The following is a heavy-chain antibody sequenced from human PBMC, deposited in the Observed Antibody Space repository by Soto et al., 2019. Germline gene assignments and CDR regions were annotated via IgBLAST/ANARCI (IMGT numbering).Heavy chain of an antibody. V-gene: IGHV4-30-4*01. D-gene: IGHD3-9*01. J-gene: IGHJ5*02. Sequence: SETLSLTCTVSGGSISSGDYYWSWIRQPPGKGLEWIGNIYYSGSTYYNPSLKSRVTISIDTSKNQFSLKLSSVTAADTAVYYCASRKSSPYFDPWGQGTLVTVSS. CDR3: ASRKSSPYFDP. CDR1: GGSISSGDYY. CDR2: IYYSGST.